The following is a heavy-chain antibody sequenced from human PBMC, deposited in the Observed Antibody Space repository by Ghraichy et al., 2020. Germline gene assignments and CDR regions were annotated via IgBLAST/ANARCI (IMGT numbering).Heavy chain of an antibody. D-gene: IGHD2-2*01. Sequence: SETLSLTCAVYGGSFSGYYWSWIRQPPGKGLEWIGEINHSGSTNYNPSLKSRVTISVDTSKNQFSLKLSSVTAADTAVYYCARGREEIVVVPPYRYFDLWGRGTLVTVSS. CDR1: GGSFSGYY. CDR3: ARGREEIVVVPPYRYFDL. CDR2: INHSGST. V-gene: IGHV4-34*01. J-gene: IGHJ2*01.